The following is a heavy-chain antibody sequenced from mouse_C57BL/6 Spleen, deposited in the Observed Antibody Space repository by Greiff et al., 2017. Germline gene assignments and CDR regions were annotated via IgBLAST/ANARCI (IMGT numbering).Heavy chain of an antibody. V-gene: IGHV2-9-1*01. D-gene: IGHD2-4*01. J-gene: IGHJ4*01. CDR3: ARVHYYDYDRGYAMDY. CDR2: IWTGGGT. Sequence: VQVVESGPGLVAPSQSLSITCTVSGFSLTSYAISWVRQPPGKGLAWLGVIWTGGGTNYNSALKSRLSISKDNSKSQVFLKMNSLQTDDTARYYCARVHYYDYDRGYAMDYWGQGTSVTVSS. CDR1: GFSLTSYA.